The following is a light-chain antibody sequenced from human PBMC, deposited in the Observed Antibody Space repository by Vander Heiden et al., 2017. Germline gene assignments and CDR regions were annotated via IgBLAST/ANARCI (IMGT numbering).Light chain of an antibody. CDR1: QDISNY. CDR2: DAS. Sequence: LIPPSPSSLSASVGDRVTITVQASQDISNYLNWYQQKPGKAPKLLIYDASNLETGVPSRFSGSGSGTDFTFTISSLQPEDVATYYCQQDDNLPLTFGQGTKVEIK. J-gene: IGKJ1*01. V-gene: IGKV1-33*01. CDR3: QQDDNLPLT.